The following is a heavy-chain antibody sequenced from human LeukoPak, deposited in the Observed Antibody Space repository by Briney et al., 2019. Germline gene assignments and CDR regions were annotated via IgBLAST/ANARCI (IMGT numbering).Heavy chain of an antibody. J-gene: IGHJ4*02. CDR2: IKPIATGGTT. CDR1: GFSFSDAW. Sequence: RPGGSLRLSCTASGFSFSDAWMTWVRQAPGKGLEWVGRIKPIATGGTTEYAAPVKGRFTISRDDSKNTVCLQMNSLESEDTAVYYCTTPPDWGQGTLVTVSS. CDR3: TTPPD. V-gene: IGHV3-15*01.